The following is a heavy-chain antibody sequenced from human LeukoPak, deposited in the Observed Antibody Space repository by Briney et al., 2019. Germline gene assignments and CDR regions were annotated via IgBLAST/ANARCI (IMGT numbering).Heavy chain of an antibody. CDR1: GYIFSGYY. Sequence: ASVKVSCKSTGYIFSGYYMHWVRQAPGQGLEWMGCINPSSGGTNYTQKFQGRVTMTRDTFISTAYMELSRLRSDDTAVYYCARGARMYYYDSSGYNDYWGKGTLVTVSS. J-gene: IGHJ4*02. V-gene: IGHV1-2*02. CDR3: ARGARMYYYDSSGYNDY. D-gene: IGHD3-22*01. CDR2: INPSSGGT.